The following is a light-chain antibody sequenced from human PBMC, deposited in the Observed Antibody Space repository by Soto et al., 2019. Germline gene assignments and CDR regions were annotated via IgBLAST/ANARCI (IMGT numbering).Light chain of an antibody. CDR3: QHYNSYSEA. Sequence: DIQITQSPSTLSGSVGDRVTITCRASQTISSWLAWYRQKPGKAPKLLIYKAFTLKSGVRSRFSGSGSGTEFTRTISSLQPDDFATDYCQHYNSYSEAFGQGTKVDIK. CDR1: QTISSW. CDR2: KAF. V-gene: IGKV1-5*03. J-gene: IGKJ1*01.